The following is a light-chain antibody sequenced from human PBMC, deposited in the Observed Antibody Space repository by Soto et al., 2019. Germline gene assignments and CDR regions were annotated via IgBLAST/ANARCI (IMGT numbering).Light chain of an antibody. CDR3: QQRSNWTLT. CDR1: QSVSSY. J-gene: IGKJ4*01. CDR2: DAS. V-gene: IGKV3-11*01. Sequence: EIVLTQSPATLSLSPGERATLSCRASQSVSSYLAWYQQKPGQAPRLLIYDASNTATGIPARFSGSGSGTDFTLTISSREPEDFAVYYCQQRSNWTLTLGGGTKVEIK.